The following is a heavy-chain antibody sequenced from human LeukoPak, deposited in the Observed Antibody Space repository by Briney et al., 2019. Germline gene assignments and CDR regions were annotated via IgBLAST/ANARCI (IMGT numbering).Heavy chain of an antibody. D-gene: IGHD6-25*01. CDR2: IYTSGST. CDR1: GGSTSSGSYY. Sequence: NPSQTLSLTCTVSGGSTSSGSYYWSWIRQPAGKGLEWIGRIYTSGSTNYNPSLKSRVTISVDTSKNQFSLKLSSVTAADTAVYYCARRRLPRAPFDYWGQGTLVTVSS. V-gene: IGHV4-61*02. CDR3: ARRRLPRAPFDY. J-gene: IGHJ4*02.